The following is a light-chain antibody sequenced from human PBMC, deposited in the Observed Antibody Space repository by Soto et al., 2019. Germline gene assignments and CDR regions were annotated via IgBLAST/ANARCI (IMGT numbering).Light chain of an antibody. CDR1: QSVGSF. CDR3: QQRRYWPRT. V-gene: IGKV3-11*01. CDR2: DAS. Sequence: DIVLTQSPATLSLSPGERATLSCRASQSVGSFLAWYRQRPGQAPSLLIYDASNRASGIPARFSGSGSGTDVTLTISSLEPDDFAVYYCQQRRYWPRTFGQGTKLEIK. J-gene: IGKJ2*01.